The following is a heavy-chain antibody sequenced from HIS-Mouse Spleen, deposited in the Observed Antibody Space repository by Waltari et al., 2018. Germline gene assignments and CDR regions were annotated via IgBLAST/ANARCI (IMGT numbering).Heavy chain of an antibody. CDR3: ARDFHDFWSGYYGGDKKHDAFDI. V-gene: IGHV4-4*07. D-gene: IGHD3-3*01. J-gene: IGHJ3*02. Sequence: QVQLQESGPGLVKPSETLSLTCTVSGGSISSYYWSWIRQPAGKGLEWIGRIYTSGSTNDDPSLKGRVTMSVDTSKNQFSLKLSSVTAADTAVYYCARDFHDFWSGYYGGDKKHDAFDIWGQGTMVTVSS. CDR1: GGSISSYY. CDR2: IYTSGST.